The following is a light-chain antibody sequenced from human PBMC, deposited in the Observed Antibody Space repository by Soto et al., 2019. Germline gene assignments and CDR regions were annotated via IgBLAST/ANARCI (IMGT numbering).Light chain of an antibody. Sequence: QSVLTQPASVSGSPGQSITISCTGTSSDVGGYNYVSWYQQDPGKAPKLMIYDVNNRPSGVSNRFSGSKSGNTASLTISGLQDEDEAYYYCSSYTSSSTLAVFGGGTKLTVL. CDR1: SSDVGGYNY. V-gene: IGLV2-14*01. CDR3: SSYTSSSTLAV. CDR2: DVN. J-gene: IGLJ2*01.